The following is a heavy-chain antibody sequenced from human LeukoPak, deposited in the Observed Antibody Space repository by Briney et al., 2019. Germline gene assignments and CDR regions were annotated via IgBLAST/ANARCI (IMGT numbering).Heavy chain of an antibody. CDR2: IYYSGST. Sequence: SETLSLTCTVSGGSISSSSYYWGWIRQPPGKGLEWIGSIYYSGSTYYNPSLKSRVTISVDTSKNQFSLKLSSVTAADTAVYYCAREGATGYCSGGSCYSGSAFDIWGQGTMVTVSS. V-gene: IGHV4-39*07. J-gene: IGHJ3*02. D-gene: IGHD2-15*01. CDR1: GGSISSSSYY. CDR3: AREGATGYCSGGSCYSGSAFDI.